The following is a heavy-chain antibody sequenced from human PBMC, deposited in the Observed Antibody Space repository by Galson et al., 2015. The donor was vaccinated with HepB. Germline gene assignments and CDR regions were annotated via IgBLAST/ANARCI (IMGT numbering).Heavy chain of an antibody. Sequence: SLRLSCAASGFTFSSYAMHWVRQAPGKGLEWVAVISYDGSNKYYADSVKGRFTISRDNSKNTLYLQMNSLRAEDTAVYYCASSLVAANNYFDYWGQGTLVTVSS. V-gene: IGHV3-30*04. D-gene: IGHD2-15*01. CDR3: ASSLVAANNYFDY. CDR2: ISYDGSNK. J-gene: IGHJ4*02. CDR1: GFTFSSYA.